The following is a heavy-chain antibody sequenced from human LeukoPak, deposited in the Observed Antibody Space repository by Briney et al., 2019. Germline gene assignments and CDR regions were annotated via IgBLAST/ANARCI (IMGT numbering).Heavy chain of an antibody. D-gene: IGHD1-26*01. J-gene: IGHJ6*02. CDR3: AKDPHIMGILDYYYGMDV. V-gene: IGHV3-30*18. Sequence: GGSLRLSCAASGFTFSSYSMNWVRQAPGKGLEGVAVISYDGSNKYYADSVKGRFTISRDNSKNTLYLQMNSLRAEDTAVYYCAKDPHIMGILDYYYGMDVWGQGTTVTVSS. CDR2: ISYDGSNK. CDR1: GFTFSSYS.